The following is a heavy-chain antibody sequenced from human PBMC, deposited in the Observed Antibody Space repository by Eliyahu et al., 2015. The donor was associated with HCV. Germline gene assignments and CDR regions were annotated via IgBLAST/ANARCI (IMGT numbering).Heavy chain of an antibody. V-gene: IGHV3-21*01. D-gene: IGHD3-10*01. CDR3: ARDGGFGEPRRWSDAFDI. J-gene: IGHJ3*02. CDR2: ISSSSSYI. Sequence: EVQLVESGGGLVKPGGSLRLSCAASGFTFSXXXXNWVRQAPGKGLGWVSSISSSSSYIYYADSVKGRFTISRDNAKNSLYLQMNSLRAEDTAVYYCARDGGFGEPRRWSDAFDIWGQGTMVTVSS. CDR1: GFTFSXXX.